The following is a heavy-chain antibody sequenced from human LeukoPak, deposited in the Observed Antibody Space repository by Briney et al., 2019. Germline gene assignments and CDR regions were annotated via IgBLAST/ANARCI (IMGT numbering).Heavy chain of an antibody. V-gene: IGHV1-18*01. CDR3: AKDYYGSSGEGPFDY. J-gene: IGHJ4*02. CDR2: VSAYNVNT. Sequence: GESLEISCKGSGYSFTTYGISWVRQAPGQGLEWMGWVSAYNVNTKYAQKFQGRVTVTTDTSTSTAYMELRSLRSDDSAVYYCAKDYYGSSGEGPFDYWGQGTLVTVSS. CDR1: GYSFTTYG. D-gene: IGHD3-22*01.